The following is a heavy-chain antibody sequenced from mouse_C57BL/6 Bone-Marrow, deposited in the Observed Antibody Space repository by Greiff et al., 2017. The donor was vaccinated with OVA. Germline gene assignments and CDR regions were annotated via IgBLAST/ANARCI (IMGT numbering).Heavy chain of an antibody. Sequence: VMLVESDAELVKPGASVKISCKVSGYTFTDHTIHWMKQRPEQGLEWIGYIYPRDGSTKYNEKFKGKATLTADKSSSTAYMQLNSLTSEDSAVYFCARWPYYYGSSYVGYYFDYWGQGTTLTVSS. V-gene: IGHV1-78*01. CDR1: GYTFTDHT. CDR2: IYPRDGST. CDR3: ARWPYYYGSSYVGYYFDY. J-gene: IGHJ2*01. D-gene: IGHD1-1*01.